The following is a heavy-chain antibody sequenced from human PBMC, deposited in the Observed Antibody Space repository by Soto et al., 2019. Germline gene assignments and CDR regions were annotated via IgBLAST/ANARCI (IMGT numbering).Heavy chain of an antibody. CDR1: GGTFSSYA. CDR2: IIPIFGTA. D-gene: IGHD2-15*01. Sequence: GASVKVSGKASGGTFSSYAISWVRQAPGQGLEWMGGIIPIFGTANYAQKFQGRVTITADESTSTAYMELSSLRSEDTAVYYCARDPPGGPNAFDIWGQGTMVTVSS. CDR3: ARDPPGGPNAFDI. V-gene: IGHV1-69*13. J-gene: IGHJ3*02.